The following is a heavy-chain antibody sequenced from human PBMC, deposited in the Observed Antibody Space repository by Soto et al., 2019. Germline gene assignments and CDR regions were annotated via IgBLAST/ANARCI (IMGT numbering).Heavy chain of an antibody. J-gene: IGHJ4*02. V-gene: IGHV1-69*08. CDR3: ARERDRSGWPCFDC. D-gene: IGHD6-19*01. CDR2: IIPTLGIA. Sequence: QVQLVQSGAEVKKPGSSVKVSCKASGGTFSSYTISWVRQAPGQGLEWMGRIIPTLGIANYAQKFQGRVTLTADKCTSTAYMEMSSLRSEDTAVYYCARERDRSGWPCFDCWGQGTLVTVSS. CDR1: GGTFSSYT.